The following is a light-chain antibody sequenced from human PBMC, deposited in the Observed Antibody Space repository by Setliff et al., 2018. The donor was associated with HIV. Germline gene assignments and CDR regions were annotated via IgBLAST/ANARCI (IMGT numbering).Light chain of an antibody. Sequence: QSALTQPASVSGSPGQSITISCTGTSSDVGGYNYVSWYQQHPGTAPKLMIYDVSNRPSGVSNRFSGSKSGNTASLTISGLQADDEADYYCSSYTSSSTLVFGTGTRSPS. CDR1: SSDVGGYNY. J-gene: IGLJ1*01. CDR3: SSYTSSSTLV. V-gene: IGLV2-14*03. CDR2: DVS.